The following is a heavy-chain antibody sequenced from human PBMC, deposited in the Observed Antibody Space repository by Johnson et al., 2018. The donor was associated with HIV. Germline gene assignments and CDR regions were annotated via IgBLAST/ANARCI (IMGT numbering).Heavy chain of an antibody. V-gene: IGHV3-30-3*01. CDR1: GFTFNSYA. CDR2: ISYDGINK. D-gene: IGHD3-22*01. J-gene: IGHJ3*02. Sequence: VQLVESGGGVVQPGRSLRLSCAATGFTFNSYAMHWVRQAPGKGLEWVAVISYDGINKYYAESVKGRFTISRDNSKNTLYLQMNSLRAEDTAVYYCAGQEGSGYYGGAFDIWGQGTMVTVSS. CDR3: AGQEGSGYYGGAFDI.